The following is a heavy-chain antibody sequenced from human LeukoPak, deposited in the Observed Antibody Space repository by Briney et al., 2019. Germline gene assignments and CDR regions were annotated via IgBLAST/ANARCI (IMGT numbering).Heavy chain of an antibody. CDR1: GFTFSSYE. Sequence: GGSLRLSCTASGFTFSSYEMNWARQAPGKGLEWVSYISSTGNTIYYADSVKGRFTISRDNAKNSLYLQVNSLRAEDTAVYYCAKGTRQYSYYYFDYWGQGTLVTVSS. CDR2: ISSTGNTI. CDR3: AKGTRQYSYYYFDY. J-gene: IGHJ4*02. V-gene: IGHV3-48*03. D-gene: IGHD1-14*01.